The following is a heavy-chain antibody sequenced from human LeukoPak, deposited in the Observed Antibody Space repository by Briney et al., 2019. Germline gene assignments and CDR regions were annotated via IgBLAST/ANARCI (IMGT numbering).Heavy chain of an antibody. CDR1: GGTFSSYA. J-gene: IGHJ6*02. V-gene: IGHV1-69*13. Sequence: SVKVSCKASGGTFSSYAIRWVRQAPGQGLEWMGGIIPIFGTANYAQKFQGRVTITADESTSTAYMELSSLRSEDTAVYYCARDRDTAMVTPSSTTYGMDVWGQGTTVTVSS. CDR3: ARDRDTAMVTPSSTTYGMDV. D-gene: IGHD5-18*01. CDR2: IIPIFGTA.